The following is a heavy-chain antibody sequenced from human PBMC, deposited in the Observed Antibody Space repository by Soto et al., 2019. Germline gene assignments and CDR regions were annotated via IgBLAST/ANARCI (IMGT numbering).Heavy chain of an antibody. V-gene: IGHV4-4*01. J-gene: IGHJ4*02. D-gene: IGHD2-8*01. CDR3: ARLVYDTRLNYMYFDF. Sequence: TLSLPCAVSGFSISSGNWWTWVRQTPQRGLEYIGEIFHDGTANYYPSFERRVAISVDTSKNQFSLKLTSVTAADTAIYFCARLVYDTRLNYMYFDFWGQGALVTVSS. CDR1: GFSISSGNW. CDR2: IFHDGTA.